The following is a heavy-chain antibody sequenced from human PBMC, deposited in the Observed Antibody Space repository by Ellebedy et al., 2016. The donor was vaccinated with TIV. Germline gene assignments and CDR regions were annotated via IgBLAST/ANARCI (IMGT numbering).Heavy chain of an antibody. CDR3: ARVGSLSWFDP. D-gene: IGHD3-16*01. V-gene: IGHV4-39*07. Sequence: MPSETLSLTCNVSGDSITSGGFFWDWIRPPPGQGLEWIGSVYYSGSTFYNPSLRSRVTISIDASKNQFSLKLSSVTAADTAVYYCARVGSLSWFDPWGRGIPVTVSS. CDR2: VYYSGST. CDR1: GDSITSGGFF. J-gene: IGHJ5*02.